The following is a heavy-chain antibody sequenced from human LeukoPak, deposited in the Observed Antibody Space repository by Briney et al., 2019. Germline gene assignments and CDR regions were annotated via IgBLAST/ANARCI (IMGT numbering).Heavy chain of an antibody. CDR2: IKQDGSEK. CDR1: GFTFSSYW. J-gene: IGHJ4*02. Sequence: GGSLRLSCAASGFTFSSYWMSWVRQAPGKGLEGVANIKQDGSEKYYVDSVKGRFTISRDNAKNSLYLQMNSLRAEDTAVYYCARASSGWYSDYWGQGTLVTVSS. CDR3: ARASSGWYSDY. D-gene: IGHD6-19*01. V-gene: IGHV3-7*01.